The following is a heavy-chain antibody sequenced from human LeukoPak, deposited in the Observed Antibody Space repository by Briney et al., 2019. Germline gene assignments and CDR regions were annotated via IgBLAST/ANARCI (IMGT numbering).Heavy chain of an antibody. CDR1: GFTVSGNH. Sequence: GGSLRLSCAASGFTVSGNHMSWVRQAPGKGLEWVSVIYSGGSTYYADSVKGRFTISRGNSKNTLFLQMNSLRAEDTAVYYCARDPNGDFDYWGQGTLVTVSS. CDR3: ARDPNGDFDY. CDR2: IYSGGST. D-gene: IGHD4-17*01. J-gene: IGHJ4*02. V-gene: IGHV3-53*01.